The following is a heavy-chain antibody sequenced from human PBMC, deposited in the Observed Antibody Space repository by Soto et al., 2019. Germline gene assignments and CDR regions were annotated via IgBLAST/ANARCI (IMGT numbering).Heavy chain of an antibody. CDR1: GGTFSSYA. CDR2: IIPIFGTT. CDR3: ARVVTVVKSFHYWYFDL. V-gene: IGHV1-69*12. D-gene: IGHD2-15*01. J-gene: IGHJ2*01. Sequence: QVQLVQSGAAVKKPGSSVKVSCKASGGTFSSYAISWVRQAPGQGLEWMGGIIPIFGTTNYAQKFQGRVTTTADESTSTAYMELSSLRSEDTAVYYCARVVTVVKSFHYWYFDLWGRGTLVTVSS.